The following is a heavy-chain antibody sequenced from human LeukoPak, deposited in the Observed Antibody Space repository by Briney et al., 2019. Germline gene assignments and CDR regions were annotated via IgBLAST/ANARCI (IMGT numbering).Heavy chain of an antibody. CDR2: ISSSSSYI. CDR3: AKSVIDVTTNWFDP. CDR1: GFTFSSYA. D-gene: IGHD4-17*01. Sequence: PGGSLRLSCAASGFTFSSYAMNWVRQAPEKGLEWVSSISSSSSYIYYADSVKGRFTISRDNAKNSLYLQMNSLRAEDTAVYYCAKSVIDVTTNWFDPWGQGTLVTVSS. J-gene: IGHJ5*02. V-gene: IGHV3-21*01.